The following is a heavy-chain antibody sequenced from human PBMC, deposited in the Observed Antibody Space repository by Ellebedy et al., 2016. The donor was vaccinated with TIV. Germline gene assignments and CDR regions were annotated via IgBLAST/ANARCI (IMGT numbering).Heavy chain of an antibody. CDR3: ARMDGGVGRSDAFDI. D-gene: IGHD3-16*01. CDR2: IDWDDVK. Sequence: SGPTLVXPTQTLTLTCTFSGFSLSTSGMRVSWIRQPPGQALEWLARIDWDDVKFYSTSLKTRLTISKDTSNNQVVLTMTNTDPVDTATYYCARMDGGVGRSDAFDIWGQGTMVTVSS. CDR1: GFSLSTSGMR. V-gene: IGHV2-70*04. J-gene: IGHJ3*02.